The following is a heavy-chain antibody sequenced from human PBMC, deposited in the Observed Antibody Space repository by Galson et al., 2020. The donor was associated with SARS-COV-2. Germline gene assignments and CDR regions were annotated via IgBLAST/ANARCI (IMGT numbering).Heavy chain of an antibody. CDR2: INWNGGST. Sequence: GRSLRLSCAASGSTFDDYGMSWVRQAPGKGLEWVSGINWNGGSTGYADSVKGRFTISRDNAKNSLYLQMNSLRAEDTALYHCARTSSPLYYYYYMDVWGKGTTVTVSS. CDR3: ARTSSPLYYYYYMDV. J-gene: IGHJ6*03. CDR1: GSTFDDYG. V-gene: IGHV3-20*01.